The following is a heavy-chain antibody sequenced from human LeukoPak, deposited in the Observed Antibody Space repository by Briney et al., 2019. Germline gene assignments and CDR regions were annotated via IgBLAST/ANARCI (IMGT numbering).Heavy chain of an antibody. CDR2: ITSSSSYI. CDR1: GFSFNSYS. V-gene: IGHV3-21*01. CDR3: ARVYSSSWYSGY. Sequence: GGSLRLSCAASGFSFNSYSMNWVRQAPGEGLEWVSSITSSSSYIYYADSVKGRFTISRDNAKNSLYLQMNSLRAEDTAVYYCARVYSSSWYSGYWGQGTLVTVSS. J-gene: IGHJ4*02. D-gene: IGHD6-13*01.